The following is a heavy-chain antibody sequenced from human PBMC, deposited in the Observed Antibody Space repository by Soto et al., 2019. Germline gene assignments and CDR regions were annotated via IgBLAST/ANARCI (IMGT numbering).Heavy chain of an antibody. D-gene: IGHD3-16*01. CDR1: GFTFSRYY. CDR3: VRDNYGVDY. CDR2: INSDGTST. J-gene: IGHJ4*02. V-gene: IGHV3-74*03. Sequence: GGSLRLSCTASGFTFSRYYMQWVRQAPGKGLVWVSHINSDGTSTTLAEYVKGRFNISRDNAKNTLYLQMNIFRVEDTAMYYCVRDNYGVDYWGRGTLVTVSS.